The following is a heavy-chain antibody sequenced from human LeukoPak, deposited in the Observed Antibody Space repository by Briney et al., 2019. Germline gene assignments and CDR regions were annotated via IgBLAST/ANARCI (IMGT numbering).Heavy chain of an antibody. Sequence: SETLSLTCTVSGASISSGSYYWRWIRQPAGKGLEWIALIYTSGSTNYNPSLKSRVTISVDTSKDQFSLKLSSVTAADTAVYYCARERLPRYYCDYMDVWGKGTTASVSS. CDR3: ARERLPRYYCDYMDV. CDR1: GASISSGSYY. J-gene: IGHJ6*03. V-gene: IGHV4-61*02. D-gene: IGHD5-18*01. CDR2: IYTSGST.